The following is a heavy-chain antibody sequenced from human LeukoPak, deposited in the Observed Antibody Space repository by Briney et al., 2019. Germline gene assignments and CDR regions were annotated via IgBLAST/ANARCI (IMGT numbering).Heavy chain of an antibody. V-gene: IGHV1-2*02. CDR3: ARGDSSSWYYFDY. CDR1: GYTFTGYY. D-gene: IGHD6-13*01. Sequence: GASVKVSCKASGYTFTGYYMHWVRQAPGQGLEWMGWINPNSGSTHNAQKFQGRVTMTRDTSISTAYMELSRLRSDDTAVYYCARGDSSSWYYFDYWGQGTLVTVSS. J-gene: IGHJ4*02. CDR2: INPNSGST.